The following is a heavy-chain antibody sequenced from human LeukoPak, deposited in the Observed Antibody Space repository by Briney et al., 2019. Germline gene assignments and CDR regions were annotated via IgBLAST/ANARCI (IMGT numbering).Heavy chain of an antibody. CDR1: GYTFTSYG. Sequence: ASVKVSCKASGYTFTSYGISWVRQAPGQGLEWMGWISAYNGNTNYAQKLQGRVTMTTDTSTSTAYMELRSLRSDDTAVYYGARYYYGAGSYYNAQLDYWGQGTLVTVSS. J-gene: IGHJ4*02. D-gene: IGHD3-10*01. V-gene: IGHV1-18*01. CDR2: ISAYNGNT. CDR3: ARYYYGAGSYYNAQLDY.